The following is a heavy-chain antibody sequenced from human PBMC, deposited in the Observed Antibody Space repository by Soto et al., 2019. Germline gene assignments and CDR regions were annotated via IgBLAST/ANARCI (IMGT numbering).Heavy chain of an antibody. CDR3: ARDIGSGHHDY. D-gene: IGHD3-3*01. CDR1: GGSISSGGYY. V-gene: IGHV4-31*03. J-gene: IGHJ4*02. Sequence: PSETLSLTCTVSGGSISSGGYYWSWIRQHPGKGLEWIGYIYYSGSTYYNPSLKSRVTISVDTSKNQFSLKLSSVTAADTAVYDCARDIGSGHHDYWGQGTLVTVSS. CDR2: IYYSGST.